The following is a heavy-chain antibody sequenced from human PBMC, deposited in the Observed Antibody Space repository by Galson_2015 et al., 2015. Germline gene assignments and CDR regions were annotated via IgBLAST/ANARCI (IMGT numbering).Heavy chain of an antibody. CDR1: GFTLSDYY. CDR2: ISYSDNTI. D-gene: IGHD6-13*01. J-gene: IGHJ4*02. Sequence: SLRLSCAASGFTLSDYYMNWIRQAPGKGLEWVSSISYSDNTIYYADSVRGRFAISRDNARNSLYRQMNSLRAEDTAVYYCARDGLAAGLYFDHWGQGTLVSVSS. CDR3: ARDGLAAGLYFDH. V-gene: IGHV3-11*01.